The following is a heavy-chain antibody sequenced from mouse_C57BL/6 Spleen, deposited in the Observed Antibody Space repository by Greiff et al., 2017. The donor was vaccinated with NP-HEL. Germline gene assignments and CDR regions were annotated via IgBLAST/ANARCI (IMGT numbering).Heavy chain of an antibody. CDR1: GFSLSTFGMG. V-gene: IGHV8-8*01. Sequence: QVTLKVCGPGILQPSQTLSLTCSFSGFSLSTFGMGVGWIRQPSGKGLEWLAHIWWDDDKYYNPALKSRLTISKDTSKNQVFLKIANVDTADTATYYCARIALITTVVATKDYAMDYWGQGTSVTVSS. J-gene: IGHJ4*01. D-gene: IGHD1-1*01. CDR2: IWWDDDK. CDR3: ARIALITTVVATKDYAMDY.